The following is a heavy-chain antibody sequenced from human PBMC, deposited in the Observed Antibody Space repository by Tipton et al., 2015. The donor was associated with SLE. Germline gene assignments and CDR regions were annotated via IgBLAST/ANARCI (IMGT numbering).Heavy chain of an antibody. J-gene: IGHJ6*02. Sequence: GSLRLSCAASGFTVGSNYMNWVRQAPGKGLEWLSVIYSVDTTYYSDSVKGRFTISRDNSKNIIFLQMNSLTAEDTAVYYCARSLTGDGYYGLDVWGQGTTVTVSS. CDR3: ARSLTGDGYYGLDV. CDR2: IYSVDTT. CDR1: GFTVGSNY. V-gene: IGHV3-53*05. D-gene: IGHD7-27*01.